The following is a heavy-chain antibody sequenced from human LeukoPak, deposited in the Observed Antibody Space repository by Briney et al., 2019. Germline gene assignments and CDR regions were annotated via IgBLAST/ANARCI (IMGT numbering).Heavy chain of an antibody. CDR2: INREGSEK. J-gene: IGHJ3*01. CDR1: GFTFSNYW. V-gene: IGHV3-7*01. CDR3: VRDSGAYSSVYYDAFDF. D-gene: IGHD5/OR15-5a*01. Sequence: PGGSLRLSCAASGFTFSNYWMNWVRQAPGKGLEWVANINREGSEKHYADSVNGRFTISRDNAKNSMFLQMNSLRVDDTAMYYCVRDSGAYSSVYYDAFDFWGQGTVVTVSS.